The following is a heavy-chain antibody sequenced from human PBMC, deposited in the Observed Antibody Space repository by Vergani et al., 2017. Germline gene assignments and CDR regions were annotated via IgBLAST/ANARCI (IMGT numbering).Heavy chain of an antibody. CDR3: ARDRYSSTPTPPDY. J-gene: IGHJ4*02. V-gene: IGHV1-69*04. Sequence: QVQLVQSGAEVKKPGSSVKVSCKASGGTFSSYAISWVRQAPGQGLEWMGRIIPILGIANYAQKFQGRVTITADKSTSTAYMELSSVRSEDTAVYYCARDRYSSTPTPPDYWGQGTLVTVSS. D-gene: IGHD6-13*01. CDR2: IIPILGIA. CDR1: GGTFSSYA.